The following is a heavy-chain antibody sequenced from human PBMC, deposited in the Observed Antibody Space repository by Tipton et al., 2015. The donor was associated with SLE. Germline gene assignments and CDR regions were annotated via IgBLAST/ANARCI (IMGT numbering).Heavy chain of an antibody. CDR3: ARGQGSYYDILTGGAFDI. CDR1: GGSISSYY. V-gene: IGHV4-4*09. CDR2: IYTSGST. J-gene: IGHJ3*02. Sequence: SLTCTVSGGSISSYYWSWIRQPPGKGLEWIGYIYTSGSTNYNPSLKSRVTISVDTSKNQFSLKLSSVTAADTAVYYCARGQGSYYDILTGGAFDIWGQATMVTVSS. D-gene: IGHD3-9*01.